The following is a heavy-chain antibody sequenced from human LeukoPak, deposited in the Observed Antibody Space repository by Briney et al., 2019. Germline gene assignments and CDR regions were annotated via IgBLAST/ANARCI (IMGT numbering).Heavy chain of an antibody. D-gene: IGHD4-17*01. CDR1: GFTFSTYW. CDR2: LSGDGSST. V-gene: IGHV3-74*01. Sequence: GGSLRLSCVASGFTFSTYWMHWVPQGPGKGLLWVSRLSGDGSSTRFADSLKGRFTISRDNAKNTLYLQMNSLRAEDTAVYFCARASTTVPNLLDNWGQGTLVTVSS. J-gene: IGHJ4*02. CDR3: ARASTTVPNLLDN.